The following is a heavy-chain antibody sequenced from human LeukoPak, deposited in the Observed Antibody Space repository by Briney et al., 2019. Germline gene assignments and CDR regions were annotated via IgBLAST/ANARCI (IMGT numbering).Heavy chain of an antibody. Sequence: PSETLSLTCTVSGGSISSSSYYWDWIRQPPGKGLEWIGSIYYNGSTYYNPSLKSRVTISVDTSKNQFSLKLSSVTAADTAVYYCARVKGRLSWFDPWGQGTLFTVSS. CDR2: IYYNGST. CDR3: ARVKGRLSWFDP. CDR1: GGSISSSSYY. V-gene: IGHV4-39*01. J-gene: IGHJ5*02.